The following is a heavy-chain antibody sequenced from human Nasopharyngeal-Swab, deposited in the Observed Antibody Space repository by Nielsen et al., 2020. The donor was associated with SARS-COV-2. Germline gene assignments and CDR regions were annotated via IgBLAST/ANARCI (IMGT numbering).Heavy chain of an antibody. CDR3: ARKYCNGDCYFDY. D-gene: IGHD2-21*02. V-gene: IGHV4-30-2*01. J-gene: IGHJ4*02. CDR1: GGSISSGFYS. CDR2: IYHSGNT. Sequence: LRLSCAVSGGSISSGFYSWSWIRQPPGKGLEWIGYIYHSGNTYYNPSLKSRVTIPVDRSKNQFSLRLSSVTAADTAVYYCARKYCNGDCYFDYWGQGTLVTVSS.